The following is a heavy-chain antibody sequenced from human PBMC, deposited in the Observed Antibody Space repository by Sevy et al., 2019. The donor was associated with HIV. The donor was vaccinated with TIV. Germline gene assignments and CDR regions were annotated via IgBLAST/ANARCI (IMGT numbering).Heavy chain of an antibody. V-gene: IGHV3-21*01. Sequence: GGSLRLSCAASGFTFSSYSMNWVRQAPGKGLEWVSSISSGSSYIYYADSVKGQFTISRDNAKNSLYLQMNSLRAEDTAVYYGARGLLGFGGTTMYAFDIWGQGTMVTVSS. CDR2: ISSGSSYI. J-gene: IGHJ3*02. CDR1: GFTFSSYS. D-gene: IGHD3-10*01. CDR3: ARGLLGFGGTTMYAFDI.